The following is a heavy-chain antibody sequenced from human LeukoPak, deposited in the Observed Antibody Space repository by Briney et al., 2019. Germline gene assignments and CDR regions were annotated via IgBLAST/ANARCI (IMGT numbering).Heavy chain of an antibody. J-gene: IGHJ4*02. CDR1: GGTFSSYA. Sequence: SVKVSCKASGGTFSSYAISWVRQAPGQGLEWMGGIIPIFGTANYAQKFQGRVTITADKSTSTAYMELSSLRSEDTAVYYCARGYYDFWSGYPTNFDYWGQGTLVTVSS. D-gene: IGHD3-3*01. V-gene: IGHV1-69*06. CDR3: ARGYYDFWSGYPTNFDY. CDR2: IIPIFGTA.